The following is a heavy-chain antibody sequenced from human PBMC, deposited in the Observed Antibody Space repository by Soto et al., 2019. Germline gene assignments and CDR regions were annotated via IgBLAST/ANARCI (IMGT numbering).Heavy chain of an antibody. CDR2: ISSSGSTI. D-gene: IGHD3-22*01. Sequence: VVSLRLSCAASGFPFSDYYMSWIRQAPGKGLEWVSYISSSGSTIYYADSVKGRFTISRDNAKNSLYLQMNSLRAEDTAVYYCARSTPTMIPNWGQGTLVTVSS. CDR1: GFPFSDYY. V-gene: IGHV3-11*01. CDR3: ARSTPTMIPN. J-gene: IGHJ4*02.